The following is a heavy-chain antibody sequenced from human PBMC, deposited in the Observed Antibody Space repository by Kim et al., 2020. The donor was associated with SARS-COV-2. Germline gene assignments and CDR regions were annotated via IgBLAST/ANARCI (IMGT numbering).Heavy chain of an antibody. CDR1: GGTFSSYA. D-gene: IGHD3-3*01. Sequence: SVKVSCKASGGTFSSYAISWVRQAPGQGLEWMGGIIPIFGTANYAQKFQGRVTITADESTSTAYMELSSLRSEDTAVYYCARARGITIFVTHPLRQRNWFDPWGQGTLVTVSS. CDR3: ARARGITIFVTHPLRQRNWFDP. CDR2: IIPIFGTA. V-gene: IGHV1-69*13. J-gene: IGHJ5*02.